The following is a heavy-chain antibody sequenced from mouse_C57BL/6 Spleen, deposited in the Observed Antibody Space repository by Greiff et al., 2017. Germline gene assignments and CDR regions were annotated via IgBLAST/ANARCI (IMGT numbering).Heavy chain of an antibody. Sequence: QVQLKQPGAELVKPGASVKMSCKASGYTFTSYWITWVKQRPGQGLEWIGDIYPGSGSTNYNEKFKSKATLTVDTSSSTAYMQLSSLTSEDSAVYCCARGSYYYGSSSWFAYWGQGTLVTVSA. J-gene: IGHJ3*01. V-gene: IGHV1-55*01. CDR2: IYPGSGST. CDR3: ARGSYYYGSSSWFAY. CDR1: GYTFTSYW. D-gene: IGHD1-1*01.